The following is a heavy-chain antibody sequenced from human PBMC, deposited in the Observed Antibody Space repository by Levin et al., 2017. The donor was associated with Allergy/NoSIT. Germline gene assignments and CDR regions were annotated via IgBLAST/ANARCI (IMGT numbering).Heavy chain of an antibody. CDR2: LFYSGST. CDR1: XXTIGGSRFN. V-gene: IGHV4-39*01. CDR3: ARHSSWYGNFDY. J-gene: IGHJ4*02. D-gene: IGHD6-13*01. Sequence: KPSETLSLXXXXXXXTIGGSRFNGGWGSKPPGTGLEWIGSLFYSGSTYYNPSLKSRVTISVDTSKNQFSLKLSSVTAADTAVYYCARHSSWYGNFDYWGQGTLVTVSS.